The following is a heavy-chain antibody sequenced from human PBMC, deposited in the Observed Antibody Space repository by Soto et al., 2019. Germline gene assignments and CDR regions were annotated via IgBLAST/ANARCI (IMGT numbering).Heavy chain of an antibody. CDR3: ARGDYDFWVSHYYFDY. CDR1: GFTFSSYW. Sequence: XESLRLSCAASGFTFSSYWMSWVRQAPGKGLEWVANIKQDGSEKYYVDSVKGRFTISRDNAKNSLYLQMNSLRAEDTAVYYCARGDYDFWVSHYYFDYWGQGTLVTVSS. V-gene: IGHV3-7*01. CDR2: IKQDGSEK. D-gene: IGHD3-3*01. J-gene: IGHJ4*02.